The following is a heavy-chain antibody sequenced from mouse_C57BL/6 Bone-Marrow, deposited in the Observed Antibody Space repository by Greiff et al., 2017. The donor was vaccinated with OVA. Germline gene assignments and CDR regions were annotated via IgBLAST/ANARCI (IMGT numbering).Heavy chain of an antibody. D-gene: IGHD1-1*01. J-gene: IGHJ2*01. Sequence: VQLQQSGAALVRPGASVKLSCKASGYTFTDYYINWVTQLPGQGLEWIARIYPGSGNTYYNEKFKGTATLTAEKSSSTAYMQLSSLTSEDSAVYYGAGTVVADYFDYWGQGTTLTVSS. V-gene: IGHV1-76*01. CDR1: GYTFTDYY. CDR2: IYPGSGNT. CDR3: AGTVVADYFDY.